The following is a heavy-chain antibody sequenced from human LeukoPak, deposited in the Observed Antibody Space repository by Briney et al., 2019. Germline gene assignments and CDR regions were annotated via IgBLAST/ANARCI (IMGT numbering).Heavy chain of an antibody. J-gene: IGHJ4*02. Sequence: GGSLRLSCAASGFTFRSYVMGWVRQAPGKGLEWVSSIGDSGGNTFYADSVKGRFTISRDNSKNTLYLQMNRLRAEDTAVYYCAKDRSMTTAITYFDYWGQGTLVTVSS. V-gene: IGHV3-23*01. CDR3: AKDRSMTTAITYFDY. CDR1: GFTFRSYV. D-gene: IGHD4-11*01. CDR2: IGDSGGNT.